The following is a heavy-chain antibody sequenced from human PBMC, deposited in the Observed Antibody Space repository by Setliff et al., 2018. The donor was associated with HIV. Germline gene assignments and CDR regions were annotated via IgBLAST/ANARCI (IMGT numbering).Heavy chain of an antibody. V-gene: IGHV3-49*04. J-gene: IGHJ3*02. Sequence: PGGSLRLSCRGSGFTFGDYAMSWVRQAPGKGLEWVSFIRSKAYGGTTEYAASVKGRFTISREDSKGIAYLQMNSLKIEDTAVYYCTRESAICSGSDCYLNAFDIWGQGTMVTVSS. D-gene: IGHD2-15*01. CDR2: IRSKAYGGTT. CDR3: TRESAICSGSDCYLNAFDI. CDR1: GFTFGDYA.